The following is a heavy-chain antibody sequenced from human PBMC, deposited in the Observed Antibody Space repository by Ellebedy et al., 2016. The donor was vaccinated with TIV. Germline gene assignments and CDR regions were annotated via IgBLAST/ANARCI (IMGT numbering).Heavy chain of an antibody. CDR1: GFTFSSFA. CDR3: TKDSGWEHEY. V-gene: IGHV3-23*01. D-gene: IGHD3-10*01. Sequence: GESLKISCAASGFTFSSFAMTWVRQAPGKGLEWVSTVSGSGAGTYYADSVEGRFTISRDISKNTLYLQMNSLRVEDTARYYCTKDSGWEHEYWGQGTLVSISS. J-gene: IGHJ4*02. CDR2: VSGSGAGT.